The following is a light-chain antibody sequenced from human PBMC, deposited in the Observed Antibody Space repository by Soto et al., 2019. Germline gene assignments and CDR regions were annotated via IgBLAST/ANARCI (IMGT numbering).Light chain of an antibody. CDR3: QQRSNWWT. Sequence: EIVMTQSPATLSLTIGERATISCRASQSVSSNLAWYQQKPGQAPRLLIYGASTRATGIPARFSGSGSGTDFTLTISSLEPEDFAVYYCQQRSNWWTFGQGTKVDIK. J-gene: IGKJ1*01. V-gene: IGKV3-11*01. CDR1: QSVSSN. CDR2: GAS.